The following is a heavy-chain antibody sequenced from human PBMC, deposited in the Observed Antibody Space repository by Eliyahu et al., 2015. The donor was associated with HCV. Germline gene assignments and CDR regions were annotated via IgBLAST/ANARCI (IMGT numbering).Heavy chain of an antibody. J-gene: IGHJ4*02. CDR2: ISPSDGDT. CDR3: ATEFPSGYMNDF. D-gene: IGHD5-12*01. Sequence: QVQLVQSGAEVKKPGASVKISCKASGYNFVTYYMHWVRQAPGQGLQWVGMISPSDGDTTYSQKYQDKVTVTRDTSTSTVYMELSSLTSEDTAIYYCATEFPSGYMNDFWGQGTQVTVSS. V-gene: IGHV1-46*01. CDR1: GYNFVTYY.